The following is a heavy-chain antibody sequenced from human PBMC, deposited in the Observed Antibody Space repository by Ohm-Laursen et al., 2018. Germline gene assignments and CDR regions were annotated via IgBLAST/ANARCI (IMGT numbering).Heavy chain of an antibody. CDR3: ARYNIGSWFDP. CDR1: GGAISSYY. J-gene: IGHJ5*02. D-gene: IGHD6-19*01. Sequence: TLFLTCTISGGAISSYYWSWIRQPAGKGLEWIGRIYASGTTYYNPSLTSRVTMSLDTSKNQFSLKLSSVTAADTAVYYCARYNIGSWFDPWGQGTLVTVSS. CDR2: IYASGTT. V-gene: IGHV4-4*07.